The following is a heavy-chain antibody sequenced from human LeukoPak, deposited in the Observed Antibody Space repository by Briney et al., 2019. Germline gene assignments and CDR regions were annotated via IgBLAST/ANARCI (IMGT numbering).Heavy chain of an antibody. V-gene: IGHV3-15*01. CDR3: MDLGAEFDY. J-gene: IGHJ4*02. D-gene: IGHD3/OR15-3a*01. CDR2: IKSNTDGGTT. Sequence: GGSLRLSCAASGFTFSNAWMSWVRQAPGKGLEWVGRIKSNTDGGTTDYAAPVKGRFTISRDDSKNTLYLQMNSLKTEDTAVYYCMDLGAEFDYWGQGTLVTVSS. CDR1: GFTFSNAW.